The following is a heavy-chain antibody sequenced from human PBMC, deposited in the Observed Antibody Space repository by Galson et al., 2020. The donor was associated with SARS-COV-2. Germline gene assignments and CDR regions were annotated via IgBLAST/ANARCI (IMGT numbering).Heavy chain of an antibody. V-gene: IGHV6-1*01. CDR2: TYYRSKWFN. CDR3: ACGSTMRS. Sequence: ASETLSLTCAISGDSVSGNSASWNWIRQSPSRGLEWLGRTYYRSKWFNDYAPSVKSRITINPDTSKNQFSLQLNSVTPEDTAVYYCACGSTMRSWGQGTLVTVSS. J-gene: IGHJ4*02. D-gene: IGHD3-10*01. CDR1: GDSVSGNSAS.